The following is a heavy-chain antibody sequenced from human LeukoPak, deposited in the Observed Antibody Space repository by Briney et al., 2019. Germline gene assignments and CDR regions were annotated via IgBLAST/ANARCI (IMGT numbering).Heavy chain of an antibody. CDR3: AKYRTATPFDY. CDR1: GFTFSSYG. V-gene: IGHV3-33*06. Sequence: PGRSLRLSCAASGFTFSSYGMHWVRQPPGKGLEWVAVIWYVGSNKYYADSVKDRFTISRDNPKNTLYLQMNSLRAEDTAVYYCAKYRTATPFDYWGQGTLVTVSS. CDR2: IWYVGSNK. J-gene: IGHJ4*02. D-gene: IGHD2-15*01.